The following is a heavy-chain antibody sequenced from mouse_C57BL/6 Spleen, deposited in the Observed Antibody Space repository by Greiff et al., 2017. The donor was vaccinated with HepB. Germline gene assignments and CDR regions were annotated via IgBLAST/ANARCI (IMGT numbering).Heavy chain of an antibody. CDR2: IDPETGGT. CDR3: TRFITTVGFDY. Sequence: QVQLKQSGAELVRPGASVTLSCKASGYTFTDYEMHWVKQTPVHGLEWIGAIDPETGGTAYNQKFKGKAILTADKSSSTAYMELRSLTSEDSAVYYCTRFITTVGFDYWGQGTTLTVSS. CDR1: GYTFTDYE. D-gene: IGHD1-1*01. V-gene: IGHV1-15*01. J-gene: IGHJ2*01.